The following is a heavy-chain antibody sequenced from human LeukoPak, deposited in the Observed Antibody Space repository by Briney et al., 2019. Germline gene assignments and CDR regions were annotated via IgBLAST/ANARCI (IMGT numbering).Heavy chain of an antibody. J-gene: IGHJ4*02. CDR2: IIPIVGTT. V-gene: IGHV1-69*13. CDR1: GGTFSSYA. Sequence: GASVKVSCKASGGTFSSYAFSWVRQAPGQGLEWMGGIIPIVGTTNYAQMFQGRVTITADESTSTAYMELSSLRSEDTAVYCCARGGYYYDSSGYSHLPDYWGQGTLVTVSS. CDR3: ARGGYYYDSSGYSHLPDY. D-gene: IGHD3-22*01.